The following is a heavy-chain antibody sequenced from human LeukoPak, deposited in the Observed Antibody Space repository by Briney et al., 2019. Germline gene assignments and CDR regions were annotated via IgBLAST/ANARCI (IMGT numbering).Heavy chain of an antibody. Sequence: SETLSLTCTVSGGSISSGDYYWSWIRQPPGKGLEWIGYIYYSGSTYYNPSLKSRVTISVDTSKNQFSLKLSSVTAADTAVYYCARDRGDYYDSSGFDYWGQGTLVTVSS. CDR3: ARDRGDYYDSSGFDY. V-gene: IGHV4-30-4*01. CDR2: IYYSGST. CDR1: GGSISSGDYY. J-gene: IGHJ4*02. D-gene: IGHD3-22*01.